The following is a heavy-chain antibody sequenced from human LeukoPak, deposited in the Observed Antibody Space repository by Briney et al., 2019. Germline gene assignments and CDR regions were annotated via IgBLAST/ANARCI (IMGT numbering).Heavy chain of an antibody. CDR1: GGSISSYY. CDR2: IYSSGST. V-gene: IGHV4-4*07. CDR3: ARARDYYDSSSYPNWFDP. J-gene: IGHJ5*02. Sequence: KPSETLSLTCTVSGGSISSYYWTWIRQSAGKGLEWIGRIYSSGSTNYNPSLKSRVTMSVDKSQNQFSLKLSSVTAADTAVYYCARARDYYDSSSYPNWFDPWGQGTLVTVSS. D-gene: IGHD3-22*01.